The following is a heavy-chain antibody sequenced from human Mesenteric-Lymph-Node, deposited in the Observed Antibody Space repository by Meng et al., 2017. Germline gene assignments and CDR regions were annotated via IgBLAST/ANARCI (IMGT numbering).Heavy chain of an antibody. CDR1: GDSISGYY. CDR3: ARGLILTGYLEDY. CDR2: IYYSGST. Sequence: GSLRLSCTVSGDSISGYYWTWIRQPPGKGLEWIGYIYYSGSTNYNPSLKSRVTISIDTSKNQFSLKLSSVTAADTAVYYCARGLILTGYLEDYWGQGTLVTVSS. D-gene: IGHD3-9*01. V-gene: IGHV4-59*08. J-gene: IGHJ4*02.